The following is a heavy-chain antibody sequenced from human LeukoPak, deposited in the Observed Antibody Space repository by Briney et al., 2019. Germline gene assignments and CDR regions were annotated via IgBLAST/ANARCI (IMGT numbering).Heavy chain of an antibody. Sequence: GGSLRLSCAASGFTFSSYAMSWVRQAPGKGLEWVSVISGSGGSTNYADSVKGRFTIFRDNSKNTLSLEMNSLRAEDTAVYYCAKDAWAVTNIGGYFDYWGQGTLVTVSS. CDR2: ISGSGGST. J-gene: IGHJ4*02. V-gene: IGHV3-23*01. CDR3: AKDAWAVTNIGGYFDY. D-gene: IGHD3-16*01. CDR1: GFTFSSYA.